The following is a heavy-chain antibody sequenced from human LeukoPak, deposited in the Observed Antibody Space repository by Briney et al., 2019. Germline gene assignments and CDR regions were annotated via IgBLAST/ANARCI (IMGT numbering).Heavy chain of an antibody. CDR2: IYYSGST. J-gene: IGHJ4*02. V-gene: IGHV4-31*03. D-gene: IGHD3-10*01. CDR1: GGSISSGGYS. CDR3: ARFHMVRGVVDHFDY. Sequence: SQTLSLTCTVSGGSISSGGYSWSWIRQHPGKGLEWIGYIYYSGSTYYNPSLKSRVTISVDTSKNQFPLKLSSVTAADTAVYYCARFHMVRGVVDHFDYWGQGTLVTVSS.